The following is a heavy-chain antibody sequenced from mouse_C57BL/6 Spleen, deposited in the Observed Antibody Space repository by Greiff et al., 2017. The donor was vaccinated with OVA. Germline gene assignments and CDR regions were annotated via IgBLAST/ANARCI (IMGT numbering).Heavy chain of an antibody. CDR2: IYPGDGDT. CDR3: ARSWVYAMDY. Sequence: QVQLQQSGPELVKPGASVKISCKASGYAFSSPWMNWVKQRPGKGLEWIGRIYPGDGDTNYNGKFKGKATLTADKSSSTAYMQLSSLTSEDSAVYFCARSWVYAMDYWGQGTSVTVSS. CDR1: GYAFSSPW. J-gene: IGHJ4*01. V-gene: IGHV1-82*01.